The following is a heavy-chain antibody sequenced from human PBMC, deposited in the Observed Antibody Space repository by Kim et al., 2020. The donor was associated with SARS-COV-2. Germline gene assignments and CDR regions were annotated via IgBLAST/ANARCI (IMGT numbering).Heavy chain of an antibody. Sequence: SETLSLTCTVSGGSISSNTYKWAWIRQPPGKGLEWVASIYDGGSTFYTPSLQSRVTISVDSSKNQFSLSVSSVTAADTAVYYCARSSKHYGDYDYWGQGT. D-gene: IGHD4-17*01. J-gene: IGHJ4*02. CDR2: IYDGGST. CDR3: ARSSKHYGDYDY. CDR1: GGSISSNTYK. V-gene: IGHV4-39*01.